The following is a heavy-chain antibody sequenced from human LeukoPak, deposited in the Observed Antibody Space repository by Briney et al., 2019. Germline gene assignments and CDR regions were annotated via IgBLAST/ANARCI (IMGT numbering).Heavy chain of an antibody. D-gene: IGHD3-22*01. CDR2: INPSGST. CDR3: AVRPYYDSSGDFRY. V-gene: IGHV4-34*01. CDR1: GGSFSNYY. J-gene: IGHJ4*02. Sequence: PSETLSLTRTVYGGSFSNYYWSWIRQPPGKGLEWIGEINPSGSTSYNPSLKARVTISVDTSKKSFSLRLSSVTAADTAVYYCAVRPYYDSSGDFRYWGQGTLVTVSS.